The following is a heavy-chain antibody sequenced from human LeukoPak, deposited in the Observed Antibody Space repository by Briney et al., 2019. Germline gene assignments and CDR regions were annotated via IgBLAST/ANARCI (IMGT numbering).Heavy chain of an antibody. D-gene: IGHD3-3*01. J-gene: IGHJ6*02. Sequence: ASVKVSCKASGYTFTSYDINWVRQATGQGLEWIGWMNPNSGNTGYAQKFQGRVTMTRNTSISTAYMELSSLRSEDTAVYYCARGQGPPETYYDFWSGYTFSGTHYYYYGMDVWGQGTTVTVS. CDR1: GYTFTSYD. V-gene: IGHV1-8*01. CDR2: MNPNSGNT. CDR3: ARGQGPPETYYDFWSGYTFSGTHYYYYGMDV.